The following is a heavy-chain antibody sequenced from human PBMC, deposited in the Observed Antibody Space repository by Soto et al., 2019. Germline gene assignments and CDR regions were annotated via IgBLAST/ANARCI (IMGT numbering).Heavy chain of an antibody. D-gene: IGHD2-21*02. Sequence: QVQLQESGPGLVKPSETLSLTCTVSGGSISSYYWSWIRQPPGKGLEWIGYIYYSGSTNYNPSLKCRVSVSVDTSKNQFSLELSSVTAADTAVYYSARGSCGGDCYSYSWCDPWGQGTLVTVSS. CDR3: ARGSCGGDCYSYSWCDP. CDR1: GGSISSYY. V-gene: IGHV4-59*01. J-gene: IGHJ5*02. CDR2: IYYSGST.